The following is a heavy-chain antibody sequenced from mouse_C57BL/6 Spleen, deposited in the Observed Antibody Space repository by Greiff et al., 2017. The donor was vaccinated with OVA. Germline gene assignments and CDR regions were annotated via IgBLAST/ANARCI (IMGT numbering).Heavy chain of an antibody. V-gene: IGHV1-54*01. D-gene: IGHD1-1*01. Sequence: QVQLQQSGAELVRPGTSVKVSCKASGYAFTNYLIEWVKQRPGQGLEWIGVINPGSGGTNYNEKFKGKATLTADKSSSTAYMQLSSLTSEDSAVYFGAREEGDYYGSSYGYWGQGTTLTVSS. CDR3: AREEGDYYGSSYGY. CDR2: INPGSGGT. J-gene: IGHJ2*01. CDR1: GYAFTNYL.